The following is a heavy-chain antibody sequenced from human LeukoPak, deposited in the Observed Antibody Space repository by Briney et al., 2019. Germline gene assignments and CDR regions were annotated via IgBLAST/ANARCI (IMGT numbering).Heavy chain of an antibody. CDR1: GYTFTGYY. CDR3: AREGAAAAPFDP. D-gene: IGHD6-13*01. Sequence: ASVKVSCKAFGYTFTGYYMHWVRQAPGQGLEWMGWINPNSGGTNYAQKFQGRVTMTRDTSISTAYMELSRLRSDDTAVYYCAREGAAAAPFDPWGQGTLVTVSS. J-gene: IGHJ5*02. V-gene: IGHV1-2*02. CDR2: INPNSGGT.